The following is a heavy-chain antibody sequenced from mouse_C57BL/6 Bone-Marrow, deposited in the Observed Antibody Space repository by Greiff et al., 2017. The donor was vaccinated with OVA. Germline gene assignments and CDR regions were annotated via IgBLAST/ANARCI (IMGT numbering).Heavy chain of an antibody. V-gene: IGHV1-74*01. CDR3: AIYAMDY. CDR1: GYTFTSYW. CDR2: INPSDGDT. J-gene: IGHJ4*01. Sequence: QVQLQQPGAELVKPGASVKVSCKASGYTFTSYWMHWVKQRPGQGLEWIGRINPSDGDTNYNQKFKGKATLTVDKSSSTAYMQLSTLTAEDSAGYYCAIYAMDYWGQGTSVTVSS.